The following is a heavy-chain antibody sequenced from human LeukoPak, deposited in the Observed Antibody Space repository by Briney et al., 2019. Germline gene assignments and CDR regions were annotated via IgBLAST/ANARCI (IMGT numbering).Heavy chain of an antibody. CDR3: ARDGYCSGGSCPAIGYFDL. CDR2: IYYSGST. Sequence: NPSQTLSLTCTVSGGSISSGGYYWSWIRQHPGKGLEWIGYIYYSGSTYYNPSLKRRVTISVDTSKNQSSLKLSSVTAADTAVYYCARDGYCSGGSCPAIGYFDLWGRGTLVTVSS. D-gene: IGHD2-15*01. CDR1: GGSISSGGYY. V-gene: IGHV4-31*03. J-gene: IGHJ2*01.